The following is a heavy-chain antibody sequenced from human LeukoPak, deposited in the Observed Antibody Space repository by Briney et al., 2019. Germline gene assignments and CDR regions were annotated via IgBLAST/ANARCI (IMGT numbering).Heavy chain of an antibody. Sequence: GGSLRLSCAASGFTFSSYAMSWVRQAPGKGLEWVSAISGSGGSTYYADSVKGRFTISRDNSKNTLYLQMNSLRAEDTAIYYCAKVTDIVVVVAATYFDYWGQGTLITVSS. CDR1: GFTFSSYA. CDR2: ISGSGGST. D-gene: IGHD2-15*01. V-gene: IGHV3-23*01. J-gene: IGHJ4*02. CDR3: AKVTDIVVVVAATYFDY.